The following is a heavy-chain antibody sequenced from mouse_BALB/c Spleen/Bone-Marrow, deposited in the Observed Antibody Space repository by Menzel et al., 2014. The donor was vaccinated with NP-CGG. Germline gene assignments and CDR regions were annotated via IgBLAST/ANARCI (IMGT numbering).Heavy chain of an antibody. J-gene: IGHJ3*01. V-gene: IGHV1-77*01. CDR3: ACSTTTVSY. CDR2: IYPGTGNT. Sequence: QVQLQQSGAELARPGASVKLSCKASGYTFTDYNIHWMKQTTGQGLEWIGLIYPGTGNTSYNQKFKGKATLTADKSSSTTYMQPNIQTSRDSSVYFCACSTTTVSYWGQGTLVTVSA. D-gene: IGHD1-1*01. CDR1: GYTFTDYN.